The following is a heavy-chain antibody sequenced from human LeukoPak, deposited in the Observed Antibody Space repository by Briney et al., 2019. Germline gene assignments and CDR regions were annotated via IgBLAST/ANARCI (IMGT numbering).Heavy chain of an antibody. V-gene: IGHV4-34*01. J-gene: IGHJ3*02. Sequence: PSETLSLTCAVYGGSFSGYYWSWVRQPPGKGLEWIGEINHSGSTNYNPSLKSRVTISVDTSKNQFSLKLSSVTAADTAVYYCARDCLTDDAFDIWGQGTMVTVSS. CDR1: GGSFSGYY. CDR2: INHSGST. D-gene: IGHD2-15*01. CDR3: ARDCLTDDAFDI.